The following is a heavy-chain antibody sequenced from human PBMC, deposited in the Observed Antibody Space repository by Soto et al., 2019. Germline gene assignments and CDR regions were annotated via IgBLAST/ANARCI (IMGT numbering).Heavy chain of an antibody. Sequence: GGSLRLSCAASGFTFSNYGMHWVRQAPGKGLEWVALILYDGSNKYYGDSVKGRFTISRDNSKNTLYLQVSSLRAEDTAVYYCAKSRDAYNFYFYYGMDVWGQGTTVTVSS. J-gene: IGHJ6*02. V-gene: IGHV3-30*18. CDR3: AKSRDAYNFYFYYGMDV. D-gene: IGHD2-2*01. CDR2: ILYDGSNK. CDR1: GFTFSNYG.